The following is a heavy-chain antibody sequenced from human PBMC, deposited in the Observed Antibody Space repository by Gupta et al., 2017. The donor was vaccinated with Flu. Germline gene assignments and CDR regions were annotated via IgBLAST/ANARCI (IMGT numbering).Heavy chain of an antibody. D-gene: IGHD5-18*01. J-gene: IGHJ4*02. CDR3: ARGYNYPDY. V-gene: IGHV3-33*01. Sequence: SGFTFRSYGMHWVRQAPGKVLEWVAVIWYDGSNKYYADSVKGRFTITRDNSKNTLDLQMNSLRAEDTAVYYCARGYNYPDYWGQGTLVTVSA. CDR2: IWYDGSNK. CDR1: GFTFRSYG.